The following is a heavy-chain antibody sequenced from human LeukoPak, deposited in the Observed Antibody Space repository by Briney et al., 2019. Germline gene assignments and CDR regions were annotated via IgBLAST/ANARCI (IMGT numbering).Heavy chain of an antibody. D-gene: IGHD6-19*01. CDR1: GFTFSSYA. Sequence: GGSLRRSCAASGFTFSSYAMSWVRQAPGKGLQWVSYIRTTSTEYYADSVKGRFTISRDNAKNSLYLQMNSLRAEDTAVYYCARTLQHAVAGPAGDYWGQGTLVTVSS. J-gene: IGHJ4*02. CDR2: IRTTSTE. V-gene: IGHV3-48*01. CDR3: ARTLQHAVAGPAGDY.